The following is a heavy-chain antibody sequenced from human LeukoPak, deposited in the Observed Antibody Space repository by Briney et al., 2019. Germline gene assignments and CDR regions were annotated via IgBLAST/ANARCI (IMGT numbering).Heavy chain of an antibody. CDR1: GFTFSSYA. CDR2: ISGSGGGT. Sequence: GGSLRLSCAASGFTFSSYAMSWVRQAPGKGLEWVSAISGSGGGTYYADSVKGRFTISRDNSKNTLYLQMNSLRAEDTAVYYCAKPPSGVYYYDSSGYYPFDYWGQGTLVTVSS. V-gene: IGHV3-23*01. D-gene: IGHD3-22*01. CDR3: AKPPSGVYYYDSSGYYPFDY. J-gene: IGHJ4*02.